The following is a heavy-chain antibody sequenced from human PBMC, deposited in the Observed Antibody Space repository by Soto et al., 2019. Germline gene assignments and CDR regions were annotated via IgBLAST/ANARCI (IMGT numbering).Heavy chain of an antibody. J-gene: IGHJ4*02. V-gene: IGHV3-74*01. D-gene: IGHD1-26*01. CDR3: ARGGWGAYYLDT. CDR1: GFNFRNYW. Sequence: EVRLVESGGGLVQPGGSLRLSCAASGFNFRNYWMHWVRQAPGKGLVWVSRIKYDESSTDYADSVYGRFIISRDNAKNTVYMQMNSLRSEDTAVYYCARGGWGAYYLDTWGQGTLVTVSS. CDR2: IKYDESST.